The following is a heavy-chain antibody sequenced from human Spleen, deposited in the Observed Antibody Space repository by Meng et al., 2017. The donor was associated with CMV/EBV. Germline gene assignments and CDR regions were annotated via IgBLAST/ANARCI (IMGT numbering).Heavy chain of an antibody. CDR2: TRFDGRFT. V-gene: IGHV3-30*02. D-gene: IGHD3-3*01. CDR3: AKEQTSSRRFLEGGPNFDL. CDR1: GFTFSDYG. J-gene: IGHJ2*01. Sequence: GESLKISCVASGFTFSDYGMHWVRQAPGKGLEWVAFTRFDGRFTYYPDSAKGRFTISRDNSRNTLFLQMNSLRPDDTALYYCAKEQTSSRRFLEGGPNFDLWGRGTLVTVSS.